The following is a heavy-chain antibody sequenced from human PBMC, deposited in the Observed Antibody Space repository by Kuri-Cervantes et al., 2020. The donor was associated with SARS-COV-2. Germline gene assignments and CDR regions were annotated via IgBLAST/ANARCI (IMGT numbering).Heavy chain of an antibody. V-gene: IGHV7-4-1*02. J-gene: IGHJ6*02. D-gene: IGHD3-10*01. CDR3: ARQVGGADYYYYYGMDV. CDR1: GYTFTSYA. CDR2: INTNTGNP. Sequence: ASVKVSCKASGYTFTSYAMNWVRQAPGQGLEWMGWINTNTGNPTYAQGFTGRFVFSLDTSVSTAYLQISSLKAEDTAVYYCARQVGGADYYYYYGMDVWGQGTTVTVSS.